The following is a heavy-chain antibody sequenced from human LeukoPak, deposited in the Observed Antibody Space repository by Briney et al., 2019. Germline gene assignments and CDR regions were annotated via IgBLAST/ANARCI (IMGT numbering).Heavy chain of an antibody. V-gene: IGHV3-48*03. Sequence: PGGSLRLSCAASGFTFSSYEMNWVRQAPGKGLEWVSYISSSGSTIYYADSVKGRFTISRDNAKNSLYLQMNSLRAEDTAVYYCARGLYYYGSSGYYRYMDVWGKGTTVTVSS. CDR3: ARGLYYYGSSGYYRYMDV. CDR1: GFTFSSYE. D-gene: IGHD3-22*01. J-gene: IGHJ6*03. CDR2: ISSSGSTI.